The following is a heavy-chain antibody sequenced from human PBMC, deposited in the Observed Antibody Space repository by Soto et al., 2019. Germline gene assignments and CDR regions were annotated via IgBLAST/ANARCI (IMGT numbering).Heavy chain of an antibody. J-gene: IGHJ4*02. CDR3: AIVSTLTRPTPAGYFDY. Sequence: QVQLVQSGAEVKKPGSSVKVSCKASGGTFSSYAISWVRQAPGQGLEWMGGIIPIFGTANYEQKFQGRVTIIADETTSTAYMALSILRSKATAVYYCAIVSTLTRPTPAGYFDYWGQGTLVTVSS. CDR1: GGTFSSYA. D-gene: IGHD4-17*01. CDR2: IIPIFGTA. V-gene: IGHV1-69*01.